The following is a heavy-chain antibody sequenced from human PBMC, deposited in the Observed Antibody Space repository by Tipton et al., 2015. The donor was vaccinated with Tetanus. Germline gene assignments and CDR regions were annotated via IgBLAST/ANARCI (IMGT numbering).Heavy chain of an antibody. CDR1: RGPISSYY. J-gene: IGHJ4*02. CDR2: ISNGNP. D-gene: IGHD5-24*01. V-gene: IGHV4-4*07. CDR3: ARGITDGYNRRFDY. Sequence: GLVKPSETLSLTCTVSRGPISSYYWSWIRQPAGKGLEWIGHISNGNPDYSPSLKNRVTLSVDLSKNEFSLKLRSVTAADTGVYYCARGITDGYNRRFDYWGQGTLVIVSS.